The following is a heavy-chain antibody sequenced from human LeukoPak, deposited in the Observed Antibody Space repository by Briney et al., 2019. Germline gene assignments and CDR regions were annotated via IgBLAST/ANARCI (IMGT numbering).Heavy chain of an antibody. CDR3: ARLDCSGGSCYSNY. D-gene: IGHD2-15*01. CDR1: GGSISSYY. Sequence: SETLSLTCTVSGGSISSYYWSWIRPPPAKGLEGIEYIYYSGSTNYNPSLKSRVTISVDTSKNQFSLKLSSVTAADTAVYYCARLDCSGGSCYSNYWGQGTLVTVSS. V-gene: IGHV4-59*08. CDR2: IYYSGST. J-gene: IGHJ4*02.